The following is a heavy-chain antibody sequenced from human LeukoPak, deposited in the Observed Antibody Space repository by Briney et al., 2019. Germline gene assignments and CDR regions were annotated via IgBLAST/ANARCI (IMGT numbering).Heavy chain of an antibody. CDR2: ISYDGSNK. D-gene: IGHD3-9*01. CDR1: GFTFSSYA. CDR3: ARGDKYYFDY. J-gene: IGHJ4*02. Sequence: GGSLRLSCAASGFTFSSYAMSWVRQAPGKGLEWVAVISYDGSNKYYADSVKGRFTISRDNSKNTLYLQMNSLRAEDTAVYYCARGDKYYFDYWGQGTLVTVSS. V-gene: IGHV3-30-3*01.